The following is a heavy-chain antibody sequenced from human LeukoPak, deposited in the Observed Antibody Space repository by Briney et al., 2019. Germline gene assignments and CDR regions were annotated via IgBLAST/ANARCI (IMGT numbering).Heavy chain of an antibody. Sequence: PGGSLRLSRTASGFTFGDYAMGWIRQAPGKGLEWVSYISSSGSTIYYADSVKGRFTISRDNSKNTLYLQMNSLRAEDAAVYYCAKGPHNWNPHGIDYWGRGTLVTVSS. CDR2: ISSSGSTI. CDR1: GFTFGDYA. D-gene: IGHD1-20*01. V-gene: IGHV3-11*01. CDR3: AKGPHNWNPHGIDY. J-gene: IGHJ4*02.